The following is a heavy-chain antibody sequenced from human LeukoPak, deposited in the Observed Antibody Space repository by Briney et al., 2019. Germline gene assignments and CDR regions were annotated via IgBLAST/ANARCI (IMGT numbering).Heavy chain of an antibody. CDR2: INPNSGGT. Sequence: ASVKVSCKASGYTFTTYYMDWVRQAPGQGLEWMGWINPNSGGTNYAQKLQGRVTMTTDTSTSTAYMELRSLKSDDTAVYYCARDTDRPGWYTGIYGDAFDIWGQGTMVTVSS. CDR1: GYTFTTYY. V-gene: IGHV1-2*02. CDR3: ARDTDRPGWYTGIYGDAFDI. D-gene: IGHD1-26*01. J-gene: IGHJ3*02.